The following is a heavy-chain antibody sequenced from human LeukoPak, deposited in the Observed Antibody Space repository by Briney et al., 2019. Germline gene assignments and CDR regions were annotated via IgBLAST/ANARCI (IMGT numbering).Heavy chain of an antibody. V-gene: IGHV3-20*04. CDR2: INWNGGST. Sequence: GGSLRLSCAASGFTFDDYGMSWVRQAPGKGLEWVCGINWNGGSTGYADSVKGRFTISRDNAKNPLYLQMNSLRAEDTALYYCATVPDRVELRPAHFDYWGQGTLVTVSS. J-gene: IGHJ4*02. CDR1: GFTFDDYG. CDR3: ATVPDRVELRPAHFDY. D-gene: IGHD1-26*01.